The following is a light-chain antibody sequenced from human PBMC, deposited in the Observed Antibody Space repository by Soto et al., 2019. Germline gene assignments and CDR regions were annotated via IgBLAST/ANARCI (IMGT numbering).Light chain of an antibody. Sequence: DIQMTQSPSTLSASVGDRFTITCRASHNIERWMAWYQQTPGKDPTXLIFDASTLHSGVPSRFSASGSGTDFTLTLSSLQPDDFATDDCEQFAISTTFGQGTKVDIK. J-gene: IGKJ1*01. CDR2: DAS. CDR1: HNIERW. V-gene: IGKV1-5*01. CDR3: EQFAISTT.